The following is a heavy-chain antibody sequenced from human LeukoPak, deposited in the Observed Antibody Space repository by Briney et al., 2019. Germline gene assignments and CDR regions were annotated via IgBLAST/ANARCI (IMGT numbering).Heavy chain of an antibody. J-gene: IGHJ4*02. CDR2: IGPDGRDQ. CDR3: ARDLMWGFDN. Sequence: PGGSLRLSCAASGFTFSGHSMHWVRQTPGVGLEWVAIIGPDGRDQHYTDSVKGRFTISRDNSKNTLYLQLNSLRDEDTGLYFCARDLMWGFDNWGRGTMVTVSS. D-gene: IGHD7-27*01. V-gene: IGHV3-30*02. CDR1: GFTFSGHS.